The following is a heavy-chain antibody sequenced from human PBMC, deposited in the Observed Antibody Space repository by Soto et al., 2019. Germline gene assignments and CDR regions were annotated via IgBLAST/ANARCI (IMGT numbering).Heavy chain of an antibody. J-gene: IGHJ5*02. V-gene: IGHV1-8*01. Sequence: QVQLVQSGAEVKKPGASVRVSCKASGYAFINHNINWLRQATGQGVEWMGWLKPKGGNTGYAQKFQGRVTITRSTSISTAYMELTSLTSEDTAVYYCARDIILDPAASNWFDPWGQGTLVTVSS. D-gene: IGHD2-2*01. CDR2: LKPKGGNT. CDR3: ARDIILDPAASNWFDP. CDR1: GYAFINHN.